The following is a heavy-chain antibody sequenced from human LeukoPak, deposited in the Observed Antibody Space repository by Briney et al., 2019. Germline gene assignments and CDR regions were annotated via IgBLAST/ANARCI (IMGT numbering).Heavy chain of an antibody. J-gene: IGHJ6*02. CDR3: ARVGCSGGRCPGYGMDV. D-gene: IGHD2-15*01. CDR1: GFRFRCYS. Sequence: GGALLLSCSASGFRFRCYSMNWVRQAPGKGLEWVSSISSSRTYIYYAGSVKGRFTISRDNAKNSLYMQMNSLRVEDTTVYYCARVGCSGGRCPGYGMDVWGQGTTVTVSS. V-gene: IGHV3-21*01. CDR2: ISSSRTYI.